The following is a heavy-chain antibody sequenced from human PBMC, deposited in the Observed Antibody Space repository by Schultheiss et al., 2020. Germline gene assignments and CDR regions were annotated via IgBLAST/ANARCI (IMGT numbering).Heavy chain of an antibody. J-gene: IGHJ4*02. D-gene: IGHD3-16*02. CDR1: GFTFSSYG. Sequence: GGSLRLSCAASGFTFSSYGMHWVRQAPGKGLEWVAVIWYDGSNKYYADSVKGRFTISRDNSKNTLYLQMNSLRPEDTAVYYCAREGLITFGGVIDALDYWGQGTLVTVSS. CDR3: AREGLITFGGVIDALDY. V-gene: IGHV3-33*08. CDR2: IWYDGSNK.